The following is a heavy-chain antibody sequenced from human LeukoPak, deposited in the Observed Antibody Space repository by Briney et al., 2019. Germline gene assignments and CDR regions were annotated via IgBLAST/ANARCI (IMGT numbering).Heavy chain of an antibody. J-gene: IGHJ5*02. CDR3: ARAGDYGDTNWFDP. CDR2: INHSGST. V-gene: IGHV4-34*01. Sequence: PSETLSLTCAVYGGSFSGYYWSWIRQPPGKGLEWIGEINHSGSTSYNPSLKSRVTISVDTSKNQFSLKLSSVTAADTAVYYCARAGDYGDTNWFDPWGQGTLVTVSS. D-gene: IGHD4-17*01. CDR1: GGSFSGYY.